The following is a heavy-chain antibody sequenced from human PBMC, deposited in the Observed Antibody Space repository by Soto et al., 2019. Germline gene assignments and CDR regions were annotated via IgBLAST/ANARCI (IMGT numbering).Heavy chain of an antibody. D-gene: IGHD6-19*01. CDR3: ARVEGLFGDSSGWYVF. Sequence: GGSLRLSCAASGFTFDDYGMSWVRQAPGKGLEWVSGINWNGGSTGYADSVKGRFTISRDNAKNSLYLQMNSLRAEDTALYHCARVEGLFGDSSGWYVFWGQGTLVTVSS. V-gene: IGHV3-20*01. CDR2: INWNGGST. CDR1: GFTFDDYG. J-gene: IGHJ4*02.